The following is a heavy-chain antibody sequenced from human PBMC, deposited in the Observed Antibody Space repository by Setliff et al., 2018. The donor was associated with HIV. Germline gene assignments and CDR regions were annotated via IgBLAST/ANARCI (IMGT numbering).Heavy chain of an antibody. CDR2: TYYSSRWNY. V-gene: IGHV6-1*01. CDR1: GDFVSSDRAA. D-gene: IGHD1-1*01. CDR3: ARVFRNLPDY. J-gene: IGHJ4*02. Sequence: SQTLSLTCAISGDFVSSDRAAWNWIRQSPSRGLEWLGRTYYSSRWNYDYAASVESRITITSDTSKNQLSLHLTSVTPEDTAVYYCARVFRNLPDYWGQGTLVTVSS.